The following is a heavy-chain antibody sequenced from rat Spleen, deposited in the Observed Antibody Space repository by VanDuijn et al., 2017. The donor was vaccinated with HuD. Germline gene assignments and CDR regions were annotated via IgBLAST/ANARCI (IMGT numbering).Heavy chain of an antibody. V-gene: IGHV5-20*01. J-gene: IGHJ3*01. Sequence: EVQLVESGGGLVQPGRSMKLSCAASGFTFSNYDMAWVRQAPTKGLEWVASISYDGSSTYYRDSVKGRFTISRDNAKSTLYLQMDSLRSEDTATYYCTTAWNWFAYWGQGTLVTVSS. CDR3: TTAWNWFAY. CDR1: GFTFSNYD. CDR2: ISYDGSST.